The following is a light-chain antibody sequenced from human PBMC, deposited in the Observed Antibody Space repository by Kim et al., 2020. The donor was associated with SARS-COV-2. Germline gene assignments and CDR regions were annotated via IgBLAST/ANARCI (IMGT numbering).Light chain of an antibody. CDR3: QSYDSTLRV. CDR2: DNN. Sequence: QSVLTQPPSVSGAPGQRVTISCAGSNSNIGAGYDVQWYHQLPGTAPKLLIYDNNFRPSGVPDRFSGFKSGPSASLAITGLQAEEEADYYCQSYDSTLRVFGTGTKVTVL. V-gene: IGLV1-40*01. CDR1: NSNIGAGYD. J-gene: IGLJ1*01.